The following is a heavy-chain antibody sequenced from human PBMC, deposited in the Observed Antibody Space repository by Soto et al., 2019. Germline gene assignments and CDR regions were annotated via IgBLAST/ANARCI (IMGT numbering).Heavy chain of an antibody. J-gene: IGHJ5*02. V-gene: IGHV4-4*07. Sequence: SESLSLTCTVSGVAISGYYWTWIRQPAGKGLEWIGRIYSSGGTKYNPSLKSRVDMSLDMSKNQSSLRLNSVTAAATAVYYCARGQRFSDAFDPWGQGTLVTVSS. CDR2: IYSSGGT. CDR3: ARGQRFSDAFDP. CDR1: GVAISGYY. D-gene: IGHD3-3*01.